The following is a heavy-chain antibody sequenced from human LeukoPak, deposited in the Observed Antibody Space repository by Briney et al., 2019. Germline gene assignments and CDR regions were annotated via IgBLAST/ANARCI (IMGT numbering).Heavy chain of an antibody. CDR3: ARAQTYGDSRLLLDF. J-gene: IGHJ4*02. CDR1: GFTFGNYR. Sequence: GGSLRLSCAASGFTFGNYRMSWVRHAPGRGLECVSGINWNGGSTGYADSVEGRFTISRDNAKNSQYLQMNSLRVEDTALYYCARAQTYGDSRLLLDFWGQGTLVTVSS. D-gene: IGHD4-17*01. CDR2: INWNGGST. V-gene: IGHV3-20*04.